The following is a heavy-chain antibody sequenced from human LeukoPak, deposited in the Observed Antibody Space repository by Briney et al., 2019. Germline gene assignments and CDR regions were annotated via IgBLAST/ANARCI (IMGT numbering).Heavy chain of an antibody. CDR3: ARGYSSAVGV. J-gene: IGHJ6*02. D-gene: IGHD6-25*01. Sequence: SETVSLTCAVYGGSFSGYYWSWIRQPPGKGLEWIGEINHSGSTNYNPSLKSRVTISVDTSKNQFSLKLSSVTAADTAVYYCARGYSSAVGVWGQGTTVTVSS. V-gene: IGHV4-34*01. CDR2: INHSGST. CDR1: GGSFSGYY.